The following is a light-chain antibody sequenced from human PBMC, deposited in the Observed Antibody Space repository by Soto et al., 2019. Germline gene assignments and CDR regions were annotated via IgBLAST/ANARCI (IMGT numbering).Light chain of an antibody. Sequence: QSALTQPRSVSGSPGQSVTISCTGTSGDVGAYNYISWYQQHPGKAPKLLIFGNSNRPSGVPDRFSGSKSGTSASLAITGLQAEDEADYYCQSYDSSLSGFYVFGTGTKLTVL. CDR2: GNS. J-gene: IGLJ1*01. CDR3: QSYDSSLSGFYV. CDR1: SGDVGAYNY. V-gene: IGLV2-11*01.